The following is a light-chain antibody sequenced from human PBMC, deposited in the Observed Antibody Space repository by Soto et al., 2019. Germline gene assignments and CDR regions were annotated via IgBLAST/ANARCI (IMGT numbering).Light chain of an antibody. V-gene: IGKV3-20*01. CDR2: GAS. J-gene: IGKJ1*01. CDR3: QQYGSSPWT. CDR1: QTIRSNY. Sequence: ETVLTQSPGTLSLSPGERATLSCRASQTIRSNYLAWYRQTPGQAPRLLIYGASTRATGIADRFSGSGSGTDFTLLISRLEPEDFALYYCQQYGSSPWTFGQGTKVEIK.